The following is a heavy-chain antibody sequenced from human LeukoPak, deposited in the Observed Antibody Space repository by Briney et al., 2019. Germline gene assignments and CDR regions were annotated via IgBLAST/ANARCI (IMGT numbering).Heavy chain of an antibody. V-gene: IGHV4-59*01. Sequence: PSETLSLTCTVSGGSISRYYWSWIRQPPGKGLEWIAYIFDSGNTNYNPSLKSRVTISVDTSKNQFSLKLSSVTAADTAVYYCARDRGSGWYDFAYWGQGTLVTVSS. D-gene: IGHD6-19*01. CDR1: GGSISRYY. CDR3: ARDRGSGWYDFAY. J-gene: IGHJ4*02. CDR2: IFDSGNT.